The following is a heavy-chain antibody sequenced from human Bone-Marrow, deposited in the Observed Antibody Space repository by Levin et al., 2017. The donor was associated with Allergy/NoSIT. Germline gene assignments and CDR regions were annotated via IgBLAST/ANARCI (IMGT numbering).Heavy chain of an antibody. V-gene: IGHV3-74*01. Sequence: SCAASGFTFSSYWMHWVRQAPGKGLVWVSRINSDGSSTSYADSVKGRFTISRDNAKNTLYLQMNSLRAEDTAVYYCARESYSSSSVRFDPWGQGTLVTVSS. D-gene: IGHD6-6*01. CDR2: INSDGSST. CDR1: GFTFSSYW. J-gene: IGHJ5*02. CDR3: ARESYSSSSVRFDP.